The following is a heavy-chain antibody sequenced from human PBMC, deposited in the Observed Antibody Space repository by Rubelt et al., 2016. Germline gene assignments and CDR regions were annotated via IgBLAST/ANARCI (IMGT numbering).Heavy chain of an antibody. CDR3: ASLAASFSGGLIDF. Sequence: RGRSLRLSCAASGFSFDDYAMHWVRQAPGKGLEWVSGITSKSGKTDYADSVKGRFTISRDNAKNSLSLQRDSLSGEDTALYYCASLAASFSGGLIDFWGQGALVTVSS. CDR1: GFSFDDYA. CDR2: ITSKSGKT. D-gene: IGHD2-15*01. J-gene: IGHJ4*02. V-gene: IGHV3-9*01.